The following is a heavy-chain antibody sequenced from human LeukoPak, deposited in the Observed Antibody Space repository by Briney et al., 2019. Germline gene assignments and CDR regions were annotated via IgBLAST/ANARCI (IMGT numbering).Heavy chain of an antibody. Sequence: SQTLSLTCTVSGGSISSGSYYWSWIRQPAGKGLEWIGRIYTSGSTNYNPSLKSRVTMSVDTSKNQFSLKLSSVTAADTAVYYCARDYDFWSAPMDVWGKGTTVTVSS. V-gene: IGHV4-61*02. CDR3: ARDYDFWSAPMDV. CDR1: GGSISSGSYY. CDR2: IYTSGST. J-gene: IGHJ6*03. D-gene: IGHD3-3*01.